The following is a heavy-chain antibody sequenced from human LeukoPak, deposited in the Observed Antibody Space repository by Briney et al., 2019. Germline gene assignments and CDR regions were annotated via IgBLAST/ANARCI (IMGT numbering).Heavy chain of an antibody. V-gene: IGHV4-59*12. J-gene: IGHJ4*02. CDR1: GGSIGSYY. CDR2: IYHRGST. Sequence: SETLSLTCSVSGGSIGSYYWNWIRQSPGKELEWIGYIYHRGSTGINPSLKSRVSLSVDASKKQSSLKLSSVTAADTAVYYCARESSGWYYYFDYWGQGTLVTVSS. CDR3: ARESSGWYYYFDY. D-gene: IGHD6-19*01.